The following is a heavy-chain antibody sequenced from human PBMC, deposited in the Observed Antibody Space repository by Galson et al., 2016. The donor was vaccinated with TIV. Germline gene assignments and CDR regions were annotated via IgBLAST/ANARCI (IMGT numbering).Heavy chain of an antibody. CDR3: ARGSGWGYFDS. CDR2: IWYDGSKE. D-gene: IGHD6-19*01. J-gene: IGHJ4*01. V-gene: IGHV3-33*07. Sequence: SLRLSCAASGFTFSKAWMTWVRQAPGKGLEWVANIWYDGSKEYYDESVKGRFSISRDNPKKILFLQMNSLTVEDTAVYYCARGSGWGYFDSWGHGTLVTVSS. CDR1: GFTFSKAW.